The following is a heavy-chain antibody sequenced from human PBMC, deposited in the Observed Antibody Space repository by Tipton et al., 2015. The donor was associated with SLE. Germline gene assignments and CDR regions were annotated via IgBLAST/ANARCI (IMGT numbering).Heavy chain of an antibody. Sequence: SLRLSCAASGFTFRAYTVNWVRQAPGQGLEWVASISSTSSYIYYADPVKGRFTISRDNAKNSLYLQMNSLRAEDTAVYYCARDGGTGADYWGQGALVTVSS. CDR1: GFTFRAYT. CDR3: ARDGGTGADY. D-gene: IGHD7-27*01. J-gene: IGHJ4*02. CDR2: ISSTSSYI. V-gene: IGHV3-21*01.